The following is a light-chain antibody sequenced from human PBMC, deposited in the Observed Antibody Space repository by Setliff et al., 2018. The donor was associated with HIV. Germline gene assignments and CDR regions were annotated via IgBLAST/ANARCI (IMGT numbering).Light chain of an antibody. CDR1: SSDIGTYNL. J-gene: IGLJ3*02. CDR3: CSYAGNNIVMG. V-gene: IGLV2-23*01. CDR2: EGS. Sequence: QSALAQPASVSGSPGQSITISCTGTSSDIGTYNLVSWYQQHPGKAPKLMIYEGSKRPSGVSNRFSGSKSGNTASLTISGLQAEDEADYYCCSYAGNNIVMGFGGGTRSPS.